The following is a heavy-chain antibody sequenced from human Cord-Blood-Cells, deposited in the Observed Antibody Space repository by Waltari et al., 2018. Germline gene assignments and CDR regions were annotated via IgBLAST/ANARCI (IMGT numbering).Heavy chain of an antibody. CDR3: ARYSGSYGTLDY. Sequence: QVQLQQWGAGLLKPSETLSLTCAVYGGSFSGYYWSWIRQPPGKGLEWIGELKHSGSTNYNPSLKSRVTISVDTSKNQFSLKLSSVTAADTAVYYCARYSGSYGTLDYWGQGTLVTVSS. V-gene: IGHV4-34*01. D-gene: IGHD1-26*01. J-gene: IGHJ4*02. CDR1: GGSFSGYY. CDR2: LKHSGST.